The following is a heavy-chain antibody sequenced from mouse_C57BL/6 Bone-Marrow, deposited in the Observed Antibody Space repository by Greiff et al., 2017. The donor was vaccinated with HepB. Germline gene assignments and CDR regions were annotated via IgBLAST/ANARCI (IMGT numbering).Heavy chain of an antibody. D-gene: IGHD2-4*01. V-gene: IGHV6-3*01. CDR3: TVSRYYDYYFDY. CDR1: GFTFSNYW. CDR2: IRLKSDNYAT. J-gene: IGHJ2*01. Sequence: EVKLVESGGGLVQPGGSMKLSCVASGFTFSNYWMNWVRQSPEKGLEWVAQIRLKSDNYATHYAESVKGRFTISRDDSKSSVYLQMNNLRAEDTGIYYCTVSRYYDYYFDYWGQGTTLTVSS.